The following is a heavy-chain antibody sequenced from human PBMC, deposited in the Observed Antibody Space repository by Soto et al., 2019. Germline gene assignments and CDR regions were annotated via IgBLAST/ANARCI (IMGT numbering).Heavy chain of an antibody. CDR1: GFTFSSYS. J-gene: IGHJ2*01. Sequence: PGGCLRLSCAASGFTFSSYSMNLVRQDPEKGLEWVSYISWNGDSTDYADSVKGRFTISRDNAKNSLYLQMNYLRAEDTAFYYCVRDHHLRYYDEQVADLWGRGTLVTVSS. CDR3: VRDHHLRYYDEQVADL. CDR2: ISWNGDST. D-gene: IGHD3-9*01. V-gene: IGHV3-48*04.